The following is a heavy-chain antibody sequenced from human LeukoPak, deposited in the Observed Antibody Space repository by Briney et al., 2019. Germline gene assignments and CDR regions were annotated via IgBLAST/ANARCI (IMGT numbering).Heavy chain of an antibody. V-gene: IGHV4-30-2*01. CDR3: ARGGYDSSFGMDV. D-gene: IGHD5-12*01. CDR1: GGSISSGGYS. J-gene: IGHJ6*04. Sequence: SETLSVTCAVSGGSISSGGYSWSWIRQPPGKGLEWIGYIYHSGSTYYNPSLKSRVTISVDRSKNQFSLKLSSVTAADTAVYYCARGGYDSSFGMDVWGKGTTVTVSS. CDR2: IYHSGST.